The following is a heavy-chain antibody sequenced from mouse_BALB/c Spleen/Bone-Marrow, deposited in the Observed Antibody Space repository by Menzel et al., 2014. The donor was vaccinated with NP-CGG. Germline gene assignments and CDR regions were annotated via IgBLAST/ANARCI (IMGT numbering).Heavy chain of an antibody. CDR1: GFSLTSYG. Sequence: QVQLQQPGPGLVAPSQRLSITCTVSGFSLTSYGLHWVRQPPGKGLEWLGVIWAGGSTNYNSALMSRLSISKDNSKSXVFLKMNSLQTDDTAMYYCASMITTAWFAYWGQGTLVTVSA. CDR2: IWAGGST. J-gene: IGHJ3*01. V-gene: IGHV2-9*02. D-gene: IGHD2-4*01. CDR3: ASMITTAWFAY.